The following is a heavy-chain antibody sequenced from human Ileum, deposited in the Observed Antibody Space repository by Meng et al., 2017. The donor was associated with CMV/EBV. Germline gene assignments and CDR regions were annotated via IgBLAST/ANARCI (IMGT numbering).Heavy chain of an antibody. V-gene: IGHV4-34*01. CDR1: GVSFSGSY. CDR3: AKGGAYNRDY. J-gene: IGHJ4*02. D-gene: IGHD3-10*01. CDR2: ISHSGLT. Sequence: LSLTCVVHGVSFSGSYWSWIRQPPGKGLEWIGEISHSGLTKYNPSLKSRVTISGDVSKNQFSLKLTSVTAADTAVYYCAKGGAYNRDYWGQGTLVTVSS.